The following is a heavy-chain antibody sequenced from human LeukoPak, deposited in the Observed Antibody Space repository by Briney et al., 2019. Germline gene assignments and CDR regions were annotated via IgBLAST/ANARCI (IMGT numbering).Heavy chain of an antibody. V-gene: IGHV1-69*13. CDR3: ARGLVGAIDY. Sequence: SVKVSCKASGYTFTSYDINWVRQATGQGLEWMGGIIPIFGTANYAQKFQGRVTITADESTSTAYMELSSLRSEDTAVYYCARGLVGAIDYWGQEPWSPSPQ. D-gene: IGHD1-26*01. J-gene: IGHJ4*01. CDR1: GYTFTSYD. CDR2: IIPIFGTA.